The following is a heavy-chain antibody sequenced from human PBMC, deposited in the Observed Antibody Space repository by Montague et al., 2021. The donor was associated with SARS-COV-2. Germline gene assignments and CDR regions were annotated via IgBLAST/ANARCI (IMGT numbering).Heavy chain of an antibody. V-gene: IGHV4-34*01. CDR1: GGSFSGYY. CDR3: TRGDLRYSSSWYLDY. CDR2: INHSGST. Sequence: SETLSLICAVYGGSFSGYYWSWIRQPPGKGLEWIGEINHSGSTNYNPSLKSRVTISVDTSKNQFSLKLSSVTAADTAVYYCTRGDLRYSSSWYLDYWGQGTLVTVSS. D-gene: IGHD6-13*01. J-gene: IGHJ4*02.